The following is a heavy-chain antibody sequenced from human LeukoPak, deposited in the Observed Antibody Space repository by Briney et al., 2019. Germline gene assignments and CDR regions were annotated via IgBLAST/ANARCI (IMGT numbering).Heavy chain of an antibody. V-gene: IGHV1-2*02. J-gene: IGHJ4*02. Sequence: ASVKVSCKASGYTFNGHYMHWVRQAPGQGLEWMGWINPNSGGTNYAQKFQGRVTMTRDTSISTAYMELSRLRSDDTAVYYCARVPAAADAYYFDYWGQGTLVTVSS. D-gene: IGHD6-13*01. CDR1: GYTFNGHY. CDR2: INPNSGGT. CDR3: ARVPAAADAYYFDY.